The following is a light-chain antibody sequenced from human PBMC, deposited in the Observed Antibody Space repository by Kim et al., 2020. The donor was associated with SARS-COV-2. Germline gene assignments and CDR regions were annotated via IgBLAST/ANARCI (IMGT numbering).Light chain of an antibody. CDR1: QSISSY. Sequence: ASVGARVTITGRASQSISSYLNWYQQKPGKAPKLLIYAASSLQSGVPSRFSGSGSGTDFTLTISSLQPEDFATYYCQQSYSTPITFGQGTRLEIK. CDR3: QQSYSTPIT. V-gene: IGKV1-39*01. CDR2: AAS. J-gene: IGKJ5*01.